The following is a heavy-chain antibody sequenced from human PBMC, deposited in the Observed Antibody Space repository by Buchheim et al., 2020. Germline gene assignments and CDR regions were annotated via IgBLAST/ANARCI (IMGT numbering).Heavy chain of an antibody. D-gene: IGHD3-16*02. Sequence: QVQLQQWGAGLLKPSETLSLTCAVYGGSFSGYYWSWIRQPPGKGLEWIGEINHSGSTNYNPSLKSRVTISVDTSKNQFSLKLSSVTAADTAVYYCARVLAANDSWRGSYRLSYYFDYWGQGTL. CDR1: GGSFSGYY. V-gene: IGHV4-34*01. CDR3: ARVLAANDSWRGSYRLSYYFDY. J-gene: IGHJ4*02. CDR2: INHSGST.